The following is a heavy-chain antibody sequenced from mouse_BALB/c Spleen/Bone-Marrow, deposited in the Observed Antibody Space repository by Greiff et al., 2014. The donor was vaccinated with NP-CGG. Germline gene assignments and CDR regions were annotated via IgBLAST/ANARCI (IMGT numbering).Heavy chain of an antibody. V-gene: IGHV1-80*01. J-gene: IGHJ2*01. D-gene: IGHD2-10*02. Sequence: VKLVESGAELVRPGSSVKISCKASGYPFSSYWMNWVKQRPGQDLEWIGQIYPGDGETNYNGKFKGNATLTADKSSSTAYMQLISLTSEDSAVYFCARKYGDYWGQGTTLTVSS. CDR1: GYPFSSYW. CDR3: ARKYGDY. CDR2: IYPGDGET.